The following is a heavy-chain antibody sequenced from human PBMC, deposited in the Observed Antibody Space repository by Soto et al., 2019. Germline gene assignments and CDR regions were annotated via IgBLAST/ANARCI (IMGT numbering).Heavy chain of an antibody. CDR1: GFTFSSYS. J-gene: IGHJ4*02. CDR3: ARGAEDYDFWSGYPPPDY. Sequence: GGSLRLSCAASGFTFSSYSMNWVRQAPGKGLEWVSYISSSSSTIYYADSVKGRFTISRDNAKNSLYLQMNSLRAEDTAVYYCARGAEDYDFWSGYPPPDYWGQGTLVTVSS. V-gene: IGHV3-48*01. CDR2: ISSSSSTI. D-gene: IGHD3-3*01.